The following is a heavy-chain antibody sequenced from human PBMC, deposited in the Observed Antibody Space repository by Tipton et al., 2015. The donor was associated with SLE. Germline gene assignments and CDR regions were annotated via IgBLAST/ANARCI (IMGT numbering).Heavy chain of an antibody. CDR1: GGSLNNNF. D-gene: IGHD6-13*01. V-gene: IGHV4-4*07. CDR2: VSPSGGT. J-gene: IGHJ3*02. CDR3: ARDSVSSNWGSAFDI. Sequence: TLSLTCTVSGGSLNNNFCSWIRQSAGKGLEWIGRVSPSGGTNYNPSPKSRVTMSVDTSKNQFSLNLSSLTAADTAVYYCARDSVSSNWGSAFDIWGQGTMVTVSS.